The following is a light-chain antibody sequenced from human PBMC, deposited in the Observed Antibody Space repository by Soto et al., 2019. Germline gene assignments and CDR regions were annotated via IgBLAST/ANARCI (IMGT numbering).Light chain of an antibody. CDR3: CSYAGISTVV. CDR1: SSDVGSYNL. V-gene: IGLV2-23*01. CDR2: EGS. Sequence: QSALTQTASVSGSPGQSITISCTGTSSDVGSYNLVSWYQQHPGKAPKLMIYEGSKRPSGVSNRFSGSKSGNTASLTISGLQAEDEADYYCCSYAGISTVVFGGGTKLTVL. J-gene: IGLJ2*01.